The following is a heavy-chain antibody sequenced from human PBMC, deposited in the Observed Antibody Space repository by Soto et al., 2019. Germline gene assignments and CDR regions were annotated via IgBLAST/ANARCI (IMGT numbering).Heavy chain of an antibody. CDR3: ARAYRWFNCFDP. V-gene: IGHV3-74*01. Sequence: EVQLVESGGGLVQPGGSLRLSCAASGFTFSSYGMHWVRQAPGKGLVWVARINSDGSSTSFADYVTGRFTISRDNAKNTLYLQMNSLRAEDTAVYYCARAYRWFNCFDPWGQGTLVTVSS. CDR1: GFTFSSYG. CDR2: INSDGSST. J-gene: IGHJ5*02. D-gene: IGHD3-10*01.